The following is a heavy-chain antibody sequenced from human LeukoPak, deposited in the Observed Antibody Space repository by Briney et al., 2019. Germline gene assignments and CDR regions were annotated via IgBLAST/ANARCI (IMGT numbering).Heavy chain of an antibody. J-gene: IGHJ3*02. Sequence: PSETLSLTCAVYGGSFSGYYWSWIRQPPGKGLEWIGYIYYSGSTYYNPSLKSRVTISVDTSKNQFSLKLSSVTAADTAVYYCARARDYGDYVNAFDIWGQGTMVTVSS. V-gene: IGHV4-30-4*08. CDR3: ARARDYGDYVNAFDI. D-gene: IGHD4-17*01. CDR2: IYYSGST. CDR1: GGSFSGYY.